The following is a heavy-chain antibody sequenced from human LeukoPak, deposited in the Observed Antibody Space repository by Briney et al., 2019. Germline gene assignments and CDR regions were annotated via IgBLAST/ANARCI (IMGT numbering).Heavy chain of an antibody. J-gene: IGHJ5*02. CDR3: ARLSFRSGSPSFDP. CDR2: IDHRGRA. CDR1: GVSISSGNSY. D-gene: IGHD3-10*01. V-gene: IGHV4-30-2*05. Sequence: SETLSLTCGVSGVSISSGNSYWGWIRQPPGKVLEWIGYIDHRGRAYYNPSLKSRVTTSIDTSKNQVSLKMNSVTAADTAVYFCARLSFRSGSPSFDPWGQGTLVTVSS.